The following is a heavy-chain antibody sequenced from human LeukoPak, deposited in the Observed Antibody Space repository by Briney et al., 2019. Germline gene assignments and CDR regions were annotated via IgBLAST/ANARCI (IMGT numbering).Heavy chain of an antibody. D-gene: IGHD3-10*01. J-gene: IGHJ6*02. CDR3: ARSPRSEYFYGSGSLLYGMDV. CDR1: GGSISSYY. Sequence: SETLSLTCTVSGGSISSYYWSWIRQPPGEGLEWIGYISNGGSTNYNPSLKSRVTISVDTSKNQVSLKLSSLTAADTAVYYCARSPRSEYFYGSGSLLYGMDVWGQGTTVTVSS. CDR2: ISNGGST. V-gene: IGHV4-59*12.